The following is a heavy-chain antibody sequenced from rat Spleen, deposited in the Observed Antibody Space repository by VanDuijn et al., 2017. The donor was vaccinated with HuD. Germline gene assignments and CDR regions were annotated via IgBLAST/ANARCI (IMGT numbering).Heavy chain of an antibody. CDR2: ISSGGTS. CDR1: GFSLSSYG. D-gene: IGHD5-1*01. V-gene: IGHV2S8*01. CDR3: ARGWERFAY. J-gene: IGHJ2*01. Sequence: QVQLKESGPGLVQPSQTLSLTCTVSGFSLSSYGVIWVRQPPGKGLEWIAAISSGGTSYYNSLLNPRLSITRDISKSQLFLKMNSLQTEDTAMYFCARGWERFAYWGQGVMVTVSS.